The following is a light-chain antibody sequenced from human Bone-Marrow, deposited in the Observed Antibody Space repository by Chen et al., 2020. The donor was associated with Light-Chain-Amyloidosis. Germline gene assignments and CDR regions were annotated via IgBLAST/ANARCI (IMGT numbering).Light chain of an antibody. CDR1: HSLLHSDGRTY. Sequence: DILMTQTPLSLSVTPGQPASISCKSSHSLLHSDGRTYLSWFLQKPGQPPQLLMYEVSTRFSGVPDKFTGSGSGTHFTLNISRVEAEDVGIYYCMQSIQLPRTFGQGTKVEIK. V-gene: IGKV2D-29*01. CDR2: EVS. CDR3: MQSIQLPRT. J-gene: IGKJ1*01.